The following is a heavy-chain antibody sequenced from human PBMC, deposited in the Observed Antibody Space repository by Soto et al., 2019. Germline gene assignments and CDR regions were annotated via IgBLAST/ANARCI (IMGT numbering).Heavy chain of an antibody. CDR3: ARDTSAVTGTTGDFDY. CDR1: GFTFSSNA. Sequence: QVQLVESGGGVVQPGRSLRLSCAASGFTFSSNAMHWVRQAPGKGLEWVAVISYDGTHKNNADSVKGRFTISRDNSKKTLYLQMSSLRAEDTAVYYCARDTSAVTGTTGDFDYWGQGTLVTVSS. CDR2: ISYDGTHK. V-gene: IGHV3-30-3*01. D-gene: IGHD1-20*01. J-gene: IGHJ4*02.